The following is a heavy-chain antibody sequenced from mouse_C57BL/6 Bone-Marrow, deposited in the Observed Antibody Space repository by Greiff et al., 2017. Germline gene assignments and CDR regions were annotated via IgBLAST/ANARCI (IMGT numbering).Heavy chain of an antibody. CDR3: ARSGGRFDY. CDR1: GYTFTSYW. V-gene: IGHV1-50*01. J-gene: IGHJ2*01. Sequence: QVQLQQPGAELVKPGASVKLSCKASGYTFTSYWMQWVKQRPGQGLEWIGEIDPSDSYTNYNQKLKGKATLTVDTSYSTAYMQLSSLTSEDSAVYYCARSGGRFDYWGQGTTLTVSS. CDR2: IDPSDSYT. D-gene: IGHD3-1*01.